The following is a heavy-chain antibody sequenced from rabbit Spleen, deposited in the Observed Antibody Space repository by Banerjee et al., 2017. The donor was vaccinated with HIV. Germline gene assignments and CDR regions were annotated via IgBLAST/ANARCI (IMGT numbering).Heavy chain of an antibody. Sequence: QSLQESGGGLVKPGGTLTLTCKASGFSLSNSYYMCWVRQAPGKGLEWIACIDSGSSGFTYFASWAKGRFTISKTSSTTVTLQMTSLTAADTATYFCARDSGSSFSSYGMDLWGPGTLVPVS. J-gene: IGHJ6*01. CDR3: ARDSGSSFSSYGMDL. V-gene: IGHV1S40*01. CDR1: GFSLSNSYY. CDR2: IDSGSSGFT. D-gene: IGHD8-1*01.